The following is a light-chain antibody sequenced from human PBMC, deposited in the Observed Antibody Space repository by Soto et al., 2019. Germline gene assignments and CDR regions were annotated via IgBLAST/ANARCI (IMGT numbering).Light chain of an antibody. Sequence: QSALTQPASVAGSPVQSITISCTGTSSDVGGYNYVSRYHQHPGKAPKHMIYDVSNRPSGVSKRFSGSKSGNTAPLTISGRQAEDEADYYCSSYTTSSTLRVFGTGTKVTVL. J-gene: IGLJ1*01. CDR2: DVS. CDR3: SSYTTSSTLRV. CDR1: SSDVGGYNY. V-gene: IGLV2-14*01.